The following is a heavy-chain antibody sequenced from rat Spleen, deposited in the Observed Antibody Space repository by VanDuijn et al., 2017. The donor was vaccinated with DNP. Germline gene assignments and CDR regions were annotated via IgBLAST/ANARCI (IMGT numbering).Heavy chain of an antibody. CDR3: AIHLGVFDY. V-gene: IGHV3-3*01. Sequence: EVQLQESGPGLVKPSQSLSLTCSVTGYSITSNHKWTWIRKFPGNELEWMGYINNADSTNYNPSLKSRFSITRDTSKTQFFLQVNSLDTEDTATYYCAIHLGVFDYWDRGVMVTVSS. D-gene: IGHD4-4*01. J-gene: IGHJ2*01. CDR2: INNADST. CDR1: GYSITSNHK.